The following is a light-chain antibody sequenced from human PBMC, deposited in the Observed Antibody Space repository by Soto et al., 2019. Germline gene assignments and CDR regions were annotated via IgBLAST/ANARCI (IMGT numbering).Light chain of an antibody. J-gene: IGKJ2*01. CDR1: QSVSSN. Sequence: EIVMTQSPATLSVSPGERATLSCRASQSVSSNLAWYQQRPGQAPRLLIYGASTRATGIPARFSGSGSGTEFTLTISSLQSEDFALYYCQQYNSWPPLYTFGQGTNLEIK. CDR3: QQYNSWPPLYT. V-gene: IGKV3D-15*01. CDR2: GAS.